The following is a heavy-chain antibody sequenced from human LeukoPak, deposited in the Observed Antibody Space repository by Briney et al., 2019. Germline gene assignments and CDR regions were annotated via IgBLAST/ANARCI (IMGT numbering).Heavy chain of an antibody. D-gene: IGHD7-27*01. CDR2: IHYSVTT. CDR3: ARWGTY. V-gene: IGHV4-61*01. Sequence: PSETLSLTCTVSGGSVSSGTYFWTWARQPPGKGLEWIGHIHYSVTTNYNPSLKSRVTMSLDTSKNQFSLKLTSVTAADTAIYFCARWGTYWGQGILVTVSS. CDR1: GGSVSSGTYF. J-gene: IGHJ4*02.